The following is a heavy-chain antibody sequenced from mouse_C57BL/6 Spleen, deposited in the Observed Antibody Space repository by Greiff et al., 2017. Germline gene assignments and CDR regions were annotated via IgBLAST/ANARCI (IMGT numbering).Heavy chain of an antibody. J-gene: IGHJ4*01. D-gene: IGHD2-5*01. CDR1: GFSLTSYS. CDR3: ARAYSNYNAMDY. V-gene: IGHV2-9-1*01. Sequence: VMLLESGPGLVAPSQSLSITCTVSGFSLTSYSISWVRQPPGKGLEWLGVIWTGGGTNYNSAHKSRLSISKDNSKGQVSLKMNSLQTDDAARYYCARAYSNYNAMDYWGQGTSVTVSS. CDR2: IWTGGGT.